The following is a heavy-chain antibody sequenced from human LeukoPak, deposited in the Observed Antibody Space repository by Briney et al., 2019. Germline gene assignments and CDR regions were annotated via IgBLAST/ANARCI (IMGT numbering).Heavy chain of an antibody. V-gene: IGHV3-7*01. D-gene: IGHD1-26*01. Sequence: GGSLRLSCAASGFTFSSYGMHWVRQAPGKGLEWVANIKQDGSEKYYVDSVKGRFTISRDNAKNSLYLQMNSLRAEDTAVYYCARDKIVGATYFDYWGQGTLVTVSS. J-gene: IGHJ4*02. CDR3: ARDKIVGATYFDY. CDR2: IKQDGSEK. CDR1: GFTFSSYG.